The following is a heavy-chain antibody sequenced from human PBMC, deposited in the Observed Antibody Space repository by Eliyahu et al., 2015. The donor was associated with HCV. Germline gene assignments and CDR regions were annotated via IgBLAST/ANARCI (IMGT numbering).Heavy chain of an antibody. J-gene: IGHJ5*02. CDR3: ARDLFESEQWLQGSNWFDP. Sequence: QVQLVESGGGVVQPGRSLRLSCAASGFTFSSYAMHWVRQAPGKGLEWVAVISYDGSNKYYADSVKGRFTISRDNSKNTLYLQMNSLRAEDTAVYYCARDLFESEQWLQGSNWFDPWGQGTLVTVSS. CDR2: ISYDGSNK. CDR1: GFTFSSYA. D-gene: IGHD6-19*01. V-gene: IGHV3-30-3*01.